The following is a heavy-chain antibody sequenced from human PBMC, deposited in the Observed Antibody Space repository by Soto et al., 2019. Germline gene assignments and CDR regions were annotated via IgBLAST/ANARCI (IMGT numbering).Heavy chain of an antibody. CDR2: ISGSGGST. J-gene: IGHJ6*02. Sequence: GGSLRLSCAASGFTFSSYAMSWVRQAPGKGLEWVSAISGSGGSTYYADSVKGRFTISRDNAKNSLYLQMNSLRAEDTAVYYCARDKAGGITGTYYGMDVWGQGTTVTVSS. CDR3: ARDKAGGITGTYYGMDV. CDR1: GFTFSSYA. D-gene: IGHD1-7*01. V-gene: IGHV3-23*01.